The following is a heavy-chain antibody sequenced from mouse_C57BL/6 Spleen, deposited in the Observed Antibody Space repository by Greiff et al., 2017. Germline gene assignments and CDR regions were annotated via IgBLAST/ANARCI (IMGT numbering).Heavy chain of an antibody. CDR1: GFTFSDYY. Sequence: EVKVVESEGGLVQPGSSMKLSCTASGFTFSDYYMAWVRQVPEKGLEWVANINYDGSSTYYLDSLKSRFIISRDNAKNILYLQMSSLKSEDTATYYCARYGSRWYFDVWGTGTTVTVSS. D-gene: IGHD1-1*01. CDR3: ARYGSRWYFDV. V-gene: IGHV5-16*01. CDR2: INYDGSST. J-gene: IGHJ1*03.